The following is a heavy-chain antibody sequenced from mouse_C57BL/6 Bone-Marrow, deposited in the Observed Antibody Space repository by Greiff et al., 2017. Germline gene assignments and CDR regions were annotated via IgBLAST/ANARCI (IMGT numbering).Heavy chain of an antibody. CDR2: IYPGNSDT. CDR3: TRRDGSPYYFDY. J-gene: IGHJ2*01. D-gene: IGHD1-1*01. V-gene: IGHV1-5*01. CDR1: GYTFTSYW. Sequence: EVQLQQSGTVLARPGASVKMSCKTSGYTFTSYWMHWVKQRPGQGLEWIGAIYPGNSDTSYNQKFKGKAKLTAVTSASTAYMELSSLTNEDSAVYYCTRRDGSPYYFDYWGQGTTLTVSS.